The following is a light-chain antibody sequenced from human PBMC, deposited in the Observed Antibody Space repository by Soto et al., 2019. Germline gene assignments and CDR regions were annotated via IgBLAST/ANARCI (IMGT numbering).Light chain of an antibody. CDR1: NSNIGSNY. Sequence: QSVLIQPPSASGTPGQTVTISCSGSNSNIGSNYVYWYQQVPGTAPKLLIYRNTLRPSGVPDRFSGSKSGTSASLAISGLRSEDEADYYCAGWEDSLNGVGFGGGTKVTVL. V-gene: IGLV1-47*01. CDR3: AGWEDSLNGVG. J-gene: IGLJ2*01. CDR2: RNT.